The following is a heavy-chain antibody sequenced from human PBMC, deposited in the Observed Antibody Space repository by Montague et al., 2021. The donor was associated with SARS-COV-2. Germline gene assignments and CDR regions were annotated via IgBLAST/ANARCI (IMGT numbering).Heavy chain of an antibody. CDR1: GGSTTSSNYY. CDR2: ISYSGST. D-gene: IGHD6-19*01. Sequence: SETLSLTCTVSGGSTTSSNYYWGWIRQPPGKGLEWFGSISYSGSTYYDPSLKGRVTISVDTSKHQFSLRLSSVTAADTAVYYCARVGSSGWYAPGYFDYWGQGTLVTVSS. CDR3: ARVGSSGWYAPGYFDY. V-gene: IGHV4-39*01. J-gene: IGHJ4*02.